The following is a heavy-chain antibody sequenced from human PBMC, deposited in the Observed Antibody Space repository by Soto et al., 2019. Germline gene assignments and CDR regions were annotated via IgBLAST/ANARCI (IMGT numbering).Heavy chain of an antibody. CDR2: IWYDGSNK. CDR3: AREYSSSSGHDYYGMDV. CDR1: GFTFSSYG. V-gene: IGHV3-33*01. D-gene: IGHD6-6*01. Sequence: QVQLVESGGGVVQPGRSLRLSCAASGFTFSSYGMHWVRQAPGKGLEWEAVIWYDGSNKYYADSVKGRFTISRDNSKNTLYLQMNSLRAEDTAVYYCAREYSSSSGHDYYGMDVWGQGTTVTVSS. J-gene: IGHJ6*02.